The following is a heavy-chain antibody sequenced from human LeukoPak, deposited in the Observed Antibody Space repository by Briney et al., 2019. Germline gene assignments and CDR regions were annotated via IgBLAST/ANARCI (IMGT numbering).Heavy chain of an antibody. J-gene: IGHJ4*02. CDR1: GGSIGSYY. D-gene: IGHD6-19*01. Sequence: NPSETLSLTCTVSGGSIGSYYWSWMRQFAGNGLEWIGRIYNSGTTHYNPSLESRVTISVDTSKNQISLKLTSVTAADTAVYYCASDGGRSNLAVLWGQGTLVTVSS. V-gene: IGHV4-4*07. CDR2: IYNSGTT. CDR3: ASDGGRSNLAVL.